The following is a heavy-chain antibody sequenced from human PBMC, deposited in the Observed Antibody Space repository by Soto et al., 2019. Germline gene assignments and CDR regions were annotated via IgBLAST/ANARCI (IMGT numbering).Heavy chain of an antibody. J-gene: IGHJ4*02. CDR3: ARDNAAATVLYY. Sequence: QVQLVESGGGVVQPGRSLRLSCATSGFTFSGYAIHWVRQAPGKGLEWVAVIRSDGNNKEYADSVKGRFTISRDNSKNTLYLKMNTLGADDTAVYYCARDNAAATVLYYWGQGTLVTVSS. CDR1: GFTFSGYA. CDR2: IRSDGNNK. V-gene: IGHV3-33*01. D-gene: IGHD6-25*01.